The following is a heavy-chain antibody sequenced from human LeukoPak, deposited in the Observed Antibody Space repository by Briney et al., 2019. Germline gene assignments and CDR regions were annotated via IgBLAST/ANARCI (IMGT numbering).Heavy chain of an antibody. J-gene: IGHJ6*03. D-gene: IGHD1-1*01. V-gene: IGHV4-59*01. CDR1: GGPISSYY. CDR2: IYYSGST. Sequence: SETLSLTCTVSGGPISSYYWSWIRQPPGKGLEWIGYIYYSGSTNYNPSLKSRVTISVDTSKNQFSLKLSSVTAADTAVYYCARGTWNYDYYFMDVWGKGTTVTVSS. CDR3: ARGTWNYDYYFMDV.